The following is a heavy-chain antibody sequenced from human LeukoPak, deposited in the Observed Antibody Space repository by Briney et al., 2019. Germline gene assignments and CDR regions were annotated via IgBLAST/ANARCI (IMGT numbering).Heavy chain of an antibody. Sequence: SETLSLTCSVSGYSISSGDYWGWIRQPPGKGLEWIGRVYQSGYTYYNPSLKGPVTISVATSKNTFSLKLSSVTAADTAVYYCARGWSILRGGDWFDPWGQGTLVTVSS. V-gene: IGHV4-38-2*02. CDR1: GYSISSGDY. D-gene: IGHD3-3*02. J-gene: IGHJ5*02. CDR3: ARGWSILRGGDWFDP. CDR2: VYQSGYT.